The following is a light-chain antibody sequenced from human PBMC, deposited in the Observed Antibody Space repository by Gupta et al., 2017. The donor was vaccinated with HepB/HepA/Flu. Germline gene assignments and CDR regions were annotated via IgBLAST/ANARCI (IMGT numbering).Light chain of an antibody. V-gene: IGLV2-14*03. CDR2: HVS. J-gene: IGLJ2*01. CDR1: SSDVGGYNY. Sequence: QSALTQPASVSGSPGQSITISCTGTSSDVGGYNYVSWYQHYPGKAPKLMIYHVSYRPSGVSNRFSGSKSGNTASLTSSGLQAEDEADYYCSSYTSSSTLVFGGGTKLTVL. CDR3: SSYTSSSTLV.